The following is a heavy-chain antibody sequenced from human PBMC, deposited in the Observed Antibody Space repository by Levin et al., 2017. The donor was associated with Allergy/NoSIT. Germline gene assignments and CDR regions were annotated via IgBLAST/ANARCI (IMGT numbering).Heavy chain of an antibody. J-gene: IGHJ4*02. Sequence: SGPTLVKPTQTLTLTCTFSGFSLSTSGMCVSWIRQPPGKALEWLALIDWDDDKYYNTSLKTRLTISKDTSKNQVVLTMTDMDPVDTATYYCARSTYYDFWRPKFQFDYWGQGTLVTVSS. D-gene: IGHD3-3*01. CDR1: GFSLSTSGMC. V-gene: IGHV2-70*01. CDR2: IDWDDDK. CDR3: ARSTYYDFWRPKFQFDY.